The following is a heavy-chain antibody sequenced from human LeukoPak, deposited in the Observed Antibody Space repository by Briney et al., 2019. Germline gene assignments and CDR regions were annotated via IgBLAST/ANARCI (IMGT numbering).Heavy chain of an antibody. J-gene: IGHJ4*02. CDR1: GFTFSSYG. D-gene: IGHD1-26*01. Sequence: PGGSLRLSCAASGFTFSSYGMNWVRQAPGKGLEWVSSISSSSTYIYYADSVKGRFTISRDHTKNSLFLQMNSLRAEDTAVYYCARDPYSGSYVDYWGQGTLVTVSS. CDR2: ISSSSTYI. CDR3: ARDPYSGSYVDY. V-gene: IGHV3-21*01.